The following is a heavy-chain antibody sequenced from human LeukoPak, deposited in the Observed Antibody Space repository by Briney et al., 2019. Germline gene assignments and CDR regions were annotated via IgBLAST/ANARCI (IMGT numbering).Heavy chain of an antibody. J-gene: IGHJ4*02. CDR2: IYYSGST. CDR3: AGIGYYYDSSGYRDY. Sequence: SETLSLTCTVSGGSISSSSYYWGWIRQPPGKGLEWIGSIYYSGSTYYNPSLKSRVTISVDTSKNQFSLKLSSVTAADTAVYYCAGIGYYYDSSGYRDYWGQGTLVTVSS. D-gene: IGHD3-22*01. CDR1: GGSISSSSYY. V-gene: IGHV4-39*01.